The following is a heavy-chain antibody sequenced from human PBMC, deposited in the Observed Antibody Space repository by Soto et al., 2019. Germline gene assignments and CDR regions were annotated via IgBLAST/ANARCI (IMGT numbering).Heavy chain of an antibody. Sequence: SETLSLTCTVSGGSISSGGYYWSWIRQHPGKGLEWIGYIYYSGSTYYNPSLKSRVTISVDPSKNQFSLKLSSVTAADTAVYYCARDGNGNILTGYSVRYYGMDVWGQGTTVTVSS. J-gene: IGHJ6*02. D-gene: IGHD3-9*01. V-gene: IGHV4-31*03. CDR2: IYYSGST. CDR1: GGSISSGGYY. CDR3: ARDGNGNILTGYSVRYYGMDV.